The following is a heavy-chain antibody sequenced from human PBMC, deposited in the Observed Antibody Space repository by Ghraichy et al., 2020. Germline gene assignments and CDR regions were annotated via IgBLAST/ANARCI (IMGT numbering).Heavy chain of an antibody. CDR2: ISSDSSST. D-gene: IGHD6-19*01. CDR1: GFTFSSHW. Sequence: GESLRLSCAASGFTFSSHWMHWVRQAPGKGLEWVSRISSDSSSTSYADTVTGRFTISRDNVKNTLYLQMNSLRAEDTAVYYCARVGQWLADYWGQGTLVTVSS. CDR3: ARVGQWLADY. V-gene: IGHV3-74*01. J-gene: IGHJ4*02.